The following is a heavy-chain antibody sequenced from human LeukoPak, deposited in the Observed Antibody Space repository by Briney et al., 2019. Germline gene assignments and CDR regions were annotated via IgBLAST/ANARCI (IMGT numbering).Heavy chain of an antibody. V-gene: IGHV3-66*01. CDR3: ARARYYDSSGYPRGYYFDY. J-gene: IGHJ4*02. D-gene: IGHD3-22*01. CDR2: IYSGGST. Sequence: PGGSLRLSCAASGFTVSSNYMSWVRQAPGKGLEWVSVIYSGGSTYHADSVKGRFTISRDNSKNTLYLQMNSLRAEDTAVYYCARARYYDSSGYPRGYYFDYWGQGTLVTVSS. CDR1: GFTVSSNY.